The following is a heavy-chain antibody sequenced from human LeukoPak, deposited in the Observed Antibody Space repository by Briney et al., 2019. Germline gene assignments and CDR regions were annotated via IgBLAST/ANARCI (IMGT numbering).Heavy chain of an antibody. CDR2: ISGSGGST. CDR3: ARDSSSSADFDY. D-gene: IGHD6-6*01. V-gene: IGHV3-23*01. CDR1: GFTFSSYA. J-gene: IGHJ4*02. Sequence: GGSLRLSCAASGFTFSSYAMSWVRQAPGKGLEWVSAISGSGGSTYYADSVKGRFTISRDNAKNSLSLQMNSLRAEDTAVYYCARDSSSSADFDYWGQGTLVTVSS.